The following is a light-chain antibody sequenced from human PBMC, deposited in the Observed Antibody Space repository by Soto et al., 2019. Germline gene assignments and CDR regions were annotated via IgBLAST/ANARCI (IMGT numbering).Light chain of an antibody. CDR1: SSVSSY. CDR2: DTS. Sequence: EIVMTQSPATLSVSPGGRATLSCRARSSVSSYLAWYQQKPGQAPRLLIYDTSTRATGIPARFSGSGSGTEFTLTISSLQSEDFAVYYCQQYNNWPPITFGQGTRLEIK. CDR3: QQYNNWPPIT. V-gene: IGKV3-15*01. J-gene: IGKJ5*01.